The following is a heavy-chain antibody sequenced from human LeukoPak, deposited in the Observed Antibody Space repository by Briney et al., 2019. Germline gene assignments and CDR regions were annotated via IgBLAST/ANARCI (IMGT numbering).Heavy chain of an antibody. V-gene: IGHV4-30-4*08. D-gene: IGHD6-6*01. CDR1: GGSISSGDYY. J-gene: IGHJ4*02. Sequence: SETLSLTCTVSGGSISSGDYYWSWIRQPPGKGLEWIGYIYYSGSTYYNPSLKSRVTISVDTSKNQFSLKLSSATAADTAVYYCARYSSSGFDYWGQGTLVTVSS. CDR2: IYYSGST. CDR3: ARYSSSGFDY.